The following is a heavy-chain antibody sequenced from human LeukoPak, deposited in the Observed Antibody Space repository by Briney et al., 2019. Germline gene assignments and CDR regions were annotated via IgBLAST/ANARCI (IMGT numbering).Heavy chain of an antibody. V-gene: IGHV1-18*01. J-gene: IGHJ4*02. CDR2: ISPYNGNT. Sequence: ASVKVSRKASGYTFTSYGISWVRQAPGQGLEWMGWISPYNGNTKAAQKLQGRVTMTTDTSTSTVYMELRSLRSDDTAGYYCARDRYNWNDGFFDYWGQGTLVTVSS. D-gene: IGHD1-1*01. CDR1: GYTFTSYG. CDR3: ARDRYNWNDGFFDY.